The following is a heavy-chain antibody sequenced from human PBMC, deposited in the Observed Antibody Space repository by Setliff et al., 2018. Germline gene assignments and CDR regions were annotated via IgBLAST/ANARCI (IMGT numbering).Heavy chain of an antibody. V-gene: IGHV4-38-2*02. Sequence: ASETLSLTCAVSGYSISSGFSWVWIRQSPGKGLEWIGRILFSGDTYYNPSLNSQVTISADTSKNQFSLNLSSVTAADTAVYYCARDNRARHYMDVWGKGTTVTVSS. CDR2: ILFSGDT. CDR3: ARDNRARHYMDV. D-gene: IGHD3-10*01. CDR1: GYSISSGFS. J-gene: IGHJ6*03.